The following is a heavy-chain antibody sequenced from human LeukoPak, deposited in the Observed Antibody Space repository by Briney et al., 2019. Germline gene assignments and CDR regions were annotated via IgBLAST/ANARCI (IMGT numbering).Heavy chain of an antibody. V-gene: IGHV4-31*03. D-gene: IGHD4-17*01. CDR2: IYYSGST. J-gene: IGHJ4*02. CDR3: ARVRWGLRVFDY. CDR1: GGSISSGGYY. Sequence: PSQTLSLTCTVSGGSISSGGYYWSWIRQHPGKGLEWIGYIYYSGSTYYNPSLKSRVTISVDTSKNQFSLKLGSVTAADTAVYYCARVRWGLRVFDYWGQGTLVTVSS.